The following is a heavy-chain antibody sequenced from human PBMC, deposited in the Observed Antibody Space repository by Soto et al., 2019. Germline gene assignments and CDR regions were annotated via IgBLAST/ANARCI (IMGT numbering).Heavy chain of an antibody. CDR2: ISSSSSYI. Sequence: PGGSLRLSCAASGFTFSSYSMNWVRQAPGKGLEWVSSISSSSSYIYYADSVKGRFTISRDNAKNSLYLQMNSLRAEDTAVYYCARVPYDILTGRRMDVWGQGTTGTVSS. CDR1: GFTFSSYS. D-gene: IGHD3-9*01. CDR3: ARVPYDILTGRRMDV. J-gene: IGHJ6*02. V-gene: IGHV3-21*01.